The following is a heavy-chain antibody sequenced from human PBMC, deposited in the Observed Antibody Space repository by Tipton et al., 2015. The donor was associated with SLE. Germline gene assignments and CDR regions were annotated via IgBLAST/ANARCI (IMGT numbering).Heavy chain of an antibody. CDR1: GFTFSSYG. CDR2: IRYDGSNK. Sequence: SLRLSCAASGFTFSSYGMHWVRQAPGKGLEWVAFIRYDGSNKYYADSVKGRFTISRDNSKNTLYLQMNSLRAEDTAVYYCAKDGSPSYYFDYWGQGTLVTVSS. J-gene: IGHJ4*02. CDR3: AKDGSPSYYFDY. V-gene: IGHV3-30*02. D-gene: IGHD2-15*01.